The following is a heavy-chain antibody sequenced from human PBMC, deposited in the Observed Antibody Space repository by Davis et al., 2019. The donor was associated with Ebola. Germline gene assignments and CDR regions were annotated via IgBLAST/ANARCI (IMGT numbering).Heavy chain of an antibody. J-gene: IGHJ4*02. CDR2: IYYSGST. D-gene: IGHD4-17*01. CDR3: ARLGSGDYGIDY. V-gene: IGHV4-59*08. CDR1: GGSISSYY. Sequence: SETLSLTCTVSGGSISSYYWSWIRQPPGQGLEWIGYIYYSGSTNYNPSLKSRVTISVDTSKNQFSLKLSSVVAADTAVYFCARLGSGDYGIDYWGQGTLVTVSS.